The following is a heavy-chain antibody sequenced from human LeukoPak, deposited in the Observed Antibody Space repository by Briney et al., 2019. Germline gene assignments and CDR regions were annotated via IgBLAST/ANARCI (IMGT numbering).Heavy chain of an antibody. CDR1: GGSFSGYY. J-gene: IGHJ5*02. CDR3: ARGHTHLYDFWSGRNKPRRFDP. V-gene: IGHV4-34*01. Sequence: PSETLSLTCAVHGGSFSGYYWSWIRQPPGKGLEWIGEINHSGSTNYNPSLKSRVTISVDTSKNQFSLKLSSVTAADTAVYYCARGHTHLYDFWSGRNKPRRFDPWGQGTLVTVSS. CDR2: INHSGST. D-gene: IGHD3-3*01.